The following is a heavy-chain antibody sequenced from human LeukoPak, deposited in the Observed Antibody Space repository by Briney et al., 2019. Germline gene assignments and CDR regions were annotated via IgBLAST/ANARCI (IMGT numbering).Heavy chain of an antibody. J-gene: IGHJ4*02. CDR3: AKEKWLRFDS. V-gene: IGHV3-23*01. Sequence: PGGSLRLSCATSGFTFSTYDINWVRQAPGKGLEWVSAISGSDATTYYADSVKGRFTISRDSSKNTVFLQMNNLRADDTAVYFCAKEKWLRFDSWGQGTLVTVPS. CDR2: ISGSDATT. D-gene: IGHD5-12*01. CDR1: GFTFSTYD.